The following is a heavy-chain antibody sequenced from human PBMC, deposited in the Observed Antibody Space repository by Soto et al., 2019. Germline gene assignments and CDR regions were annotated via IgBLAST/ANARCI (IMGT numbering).Heavy chain of an antibody. J-gene: IGHJ6*02. CDR2: ISYDGSNK. V-gene: IGHV3-30*18. CDR3: AKDFGIRVKYQLLWDYYYGMDV. CDR1: GFTFSSYG. D-gene: IGHD2-2*01. Sequence: QVQLVESGGGVVQPGRSLRLSCAASGFTFSSYGMHWVRQAPGKGLEWVAVISYDGSNKYYADSVKGRFTISRDNSKNTLYLQMNSLRAEDTAVYYCAKDFGIRVKYQLLWDYYYGMDVWGQGTTVTVSS.